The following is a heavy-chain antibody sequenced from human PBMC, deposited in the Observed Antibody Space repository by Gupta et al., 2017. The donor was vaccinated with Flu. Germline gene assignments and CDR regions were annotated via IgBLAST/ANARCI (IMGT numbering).Heavy chain of an antibody. V-gene: IGHV3-30*18. CDR2: IASDGSHK. Sequence: QLQLVASGGGAVQFGSSLRLSCASSGFTFCSYGMPGVRQAPGKGLEWVADIASDGSHKDYADSVRGRFTISRDNSKNTLSLEMDSLRVEDTAVYYCAKDGPWTASCPYYCYYMDVWGKGTTVTVSS. CDR1: GFTFCSYG. J-gene: IGHJ6*03. D-gene: IGHD2-2*01. CDR3: AKDGPWTASCPYYCYYMDV.